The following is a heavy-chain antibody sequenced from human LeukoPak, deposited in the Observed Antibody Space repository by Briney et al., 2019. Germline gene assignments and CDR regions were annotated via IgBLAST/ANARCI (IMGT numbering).Heavy chain of an antibody. D-gene: IGHD5-18*01. CDR3: AKDRRLSGYSYGYDD. Sequence: GGSLRLSCAASGFTFDDYGMSWVRQAPGKGLEWVSGISWNGGSLAYADSVKGRFTISRDNAKNSLYLQMNSLRAEDTALYYCAKDRRLSGYSYGYDDWGQGTLVTVSS. CDR2: ISWNGGSL. CDR1: GFTFDDYG. V-gene: IGHV3-9*01. J-gene: IGHJ4*02.